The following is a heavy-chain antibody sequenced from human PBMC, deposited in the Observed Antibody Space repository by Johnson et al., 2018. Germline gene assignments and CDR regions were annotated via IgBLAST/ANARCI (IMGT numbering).Heavy chain of an antibody. D-gene: IGHD5-18*01. Sequence: VQLVESGGVVVQXGGSLRLXCAASGFTFDDYAMHWVRQAPGKGLEWVSLISWDGGSTYYADSVKGRFTISSDNSKNSLYLQMNSLRAEDTALYYCAKGDTAMVNRYYYMDVWGKGTTVTVSS. CDR1: GFTFDDYA. V-gene: IGHV3-43D*03. CDR3: AKGDTAMVNRYYYMDV. CDR2: ISWDGGST. J-gene: IGHJ6*03.